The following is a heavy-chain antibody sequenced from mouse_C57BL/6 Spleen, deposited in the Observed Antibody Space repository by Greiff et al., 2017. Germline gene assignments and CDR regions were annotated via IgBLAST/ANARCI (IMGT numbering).Heavy chain of an antibody. V-gene: IGHV1-63*01. Sequence: VQLVESGAELVRPGTSVKMSCKASGYTFTNYWIGWAKQRPGHGLEWIGDIYPGGGYTNYNEKFKGKATLTADKSSSTAYMQFSSLTSEDSAIYYCARVYGSSYGYFDVWGTGTTVTVSS. CDR1: GYTFTNYW. CDR3: ARVYGSSYGYFDV. CDR2: IYPGGGYT. J-gene: IGHJ1*03. D-gene: IGHD1-1*01.